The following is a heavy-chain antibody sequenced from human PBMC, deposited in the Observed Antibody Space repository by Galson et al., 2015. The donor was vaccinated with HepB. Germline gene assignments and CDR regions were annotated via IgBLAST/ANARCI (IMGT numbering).Heavy chain of an antibody. CDR1: GFTFSSYA. CDR3: ARVVGYCSGGSCPGLGYFDY. J-gene: IGHJ4*02. CDR2: ISYDGSNK. D-gene: IGHD2-15*01. Sequence: SLRLSCAASGFTFSSYAMHWVRQAPGKGLEWVAVISYDGSNKYYADSVKGRFTISRDNSKNTLYLQMNSLRAEDTAVYYCARVVGYCSGGSCPGLGYFDYWGQGTLVTVSS. V-gene: IGHV3-30*04.